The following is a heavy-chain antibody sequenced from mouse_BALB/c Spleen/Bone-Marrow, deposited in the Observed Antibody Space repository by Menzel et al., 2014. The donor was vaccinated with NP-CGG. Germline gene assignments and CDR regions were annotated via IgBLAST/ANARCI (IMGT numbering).Heavy chain of an antibody. CDR2: IRNKANGYTT. V-gene: IGHV7-3*02. J-gene: IGHJ1*01. Sequence: EVQLQQSGGGLVQPGGSLRLSCATSGFTFTDYYMSWVRQPPGKALEWLGFIRNKANGYTTEYGESVKGRFTISRDNSKGILYFKKNPLGAENGATFSGARDKNSGSHCSFDAGGAGTTITFSS. CDR3: ARDKNSGSHCSFDA. CDR1: GFTFTDYY.